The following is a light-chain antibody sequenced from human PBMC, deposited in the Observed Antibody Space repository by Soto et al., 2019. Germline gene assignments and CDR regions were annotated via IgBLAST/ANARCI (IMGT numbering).Light chain of an antibody. V-gene: IGLV2-14*01. CDR1: SSDVGGYNF. Sequence: QSALTQPASVSGSPGQSITISCTGTSSDVGGYNFVSWYQQHPGKAPKLIIYEVTHRPSGVSNRFSGSKSGNTASLTISGLQAEDEAVYYCSSYTASNILEVFGTGTKLTVL. CDR2: EVT. J-gene: IGLJ1*01. CDR3: SSYTASNILEV.